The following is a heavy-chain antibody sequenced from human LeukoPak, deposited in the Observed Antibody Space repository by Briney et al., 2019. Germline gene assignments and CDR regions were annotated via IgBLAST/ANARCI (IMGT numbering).Heavy chain of an antibody. CDR1: GGTFSSYA. V-gene: IGHV1-69*04. Sequence: SVKVSCKASGGTFSSYAISWARQAPGQGLEWMGRIIPILGIANYAQKFQGRVTITADKSTSTAYMELSSLRSEDTAVYYCAREQIAAAGNPFDYWGQGTLVTVSP. CDR2: IIPILGIA. D-gene: IGHD6-13*01. CDR3: AREQIAAAGNPFDY. J-gene: IGHJ4*02.